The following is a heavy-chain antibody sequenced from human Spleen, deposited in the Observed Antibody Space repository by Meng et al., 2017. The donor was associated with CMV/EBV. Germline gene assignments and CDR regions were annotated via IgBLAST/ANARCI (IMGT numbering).Heavy chain of an antibody. D-gene: IGHD6-19*01. CDR1: GFTFDGYT. Sequence: GESLKISCAASGFTFDGYTMHWVRQAPGKGLEWVSLITWDGGSTYYADSVKGRFTISRDNSKNSLYLQMNSLRTEDSALYYCAKELDSGGFYYFDYWGQGTLVTVSS. V-gene: IGHV3-43*01. J-gene: IGHJ4*02. CDR2: ITWDGGST. CDR3: AKELDSGGFYYFDY.